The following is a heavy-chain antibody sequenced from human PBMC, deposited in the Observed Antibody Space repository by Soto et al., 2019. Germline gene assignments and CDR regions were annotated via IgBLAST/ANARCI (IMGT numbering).Heavy chain of an antibody. CDR2: LSGSGDST. CDR3: AKGSSWDNYFYYGLDV. CDR1: GFTFTSYA. J-gene: IGHJ6*02. D-gene: IGHD6-13*01. Sequence: EVHLLESGGGLVQPGGSLRLSCAASGFTFTSYAMSWVRQAAGKGLEWVSTLSGSGDSTYYADSVKGRFIISRDNLKNTLHLQMNSLRADDTAVYYCAKGSSWDNYFYYGLDVWDQGTTVTVSS. V-gene: IGHV3-23*01.